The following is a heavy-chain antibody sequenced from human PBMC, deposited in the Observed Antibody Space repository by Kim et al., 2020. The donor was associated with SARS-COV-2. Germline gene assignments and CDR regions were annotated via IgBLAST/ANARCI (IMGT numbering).Heavy chain of an antibody. J-gene: IGHJ6*02. V-gene: IGHV4-59*01. CDR3: ARDVGRGYTRLGYYYYGMDV. D-gene: IGHD5-18*01. Sequence: RVTISVDTSKNQFSLKLSSVTAADTAVYYCARDVGRGYTRLGYYYYGMDVWGQGTTVTVSS.